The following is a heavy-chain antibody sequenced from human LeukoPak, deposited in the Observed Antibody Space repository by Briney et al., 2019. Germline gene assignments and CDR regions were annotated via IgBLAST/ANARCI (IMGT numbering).Heavy chain of an antibody. CDR1: GFTFSTYA. V-gene: IGHV3-23*01. J-gene: IGHJ4*02. CDR3: AKGDVVGVVITTPFDY. D-gene: IGHD3-3*01. Sequence: PGGSLRLSCAASGFTFSTYAMSWVRQAPGKGLEWVSAISGSGGTTYYADSVKGRFTISRDNSKNTLYLQMNSLRAEDTAVYYCAKGDVVGVVITTPFDYWGQGTLVTVSS. CDR2: ISGSGGTT.